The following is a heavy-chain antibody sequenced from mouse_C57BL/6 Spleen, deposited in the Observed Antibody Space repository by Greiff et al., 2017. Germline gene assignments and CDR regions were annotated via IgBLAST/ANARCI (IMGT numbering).Heavy chain of an antibody. CDR2: ISSGSSTI. J-gene: IGHJ1*03. D-gene: IGHD2-2*01. CDR3: ARTVTTDFDV. Sequence: DVKLVESGGGLVKPGGSLKLSCAASGFTFSDYGMHWVRQAPEKGLEWVAYISSGSSTIYYADTVKGRFTISRDNAKNTLFLQRTSLRSEDTAMYYCARTVTTDFDVWGTGTTVTVSS. CDR1: GFTFSDYG. V-gene: IGHV5-17*01.